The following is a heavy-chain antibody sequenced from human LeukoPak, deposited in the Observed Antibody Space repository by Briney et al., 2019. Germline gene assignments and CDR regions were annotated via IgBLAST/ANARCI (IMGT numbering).Heavy chain of an antibody. CDR2: MYYSGST. CDR3: ARDFRGGYDFWSGYYTPYYFDY. J-gene: IGHJ4*02. V-gene: IGHV4-39*07. CDR1: GGSISSSGYY. Sequence: PSETLPLTCTVSGGSISSSGYYWGWIRQPPGKGLEWIGSMYYSGSTYYNPSLKSRVTISVDTSKNHFSLKLSSVTAADTAVYYCARDFRGGYDFWSGYYTPYYFDYWGQGTLVTVSP. D-gene: IGHD3-3*01.